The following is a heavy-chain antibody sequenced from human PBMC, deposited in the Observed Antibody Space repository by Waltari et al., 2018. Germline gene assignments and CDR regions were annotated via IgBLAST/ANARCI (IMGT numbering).Heavy chain of an antibody. CDR1: GGTFSSYT. CDR2: IIPILGIA. CDR3: ARSVVVAANPYFDY. D-gene: IGHD2-15*01. V-gene: IGHV1-69*02. J-gene: IGHJ4*02. Sequence: QVQLVQSGAEVKKPGASVKVSCKASGGTFSSYTISWVRQAPGQGLEWMGRIIPILGIANYAQKFQGRVTITADKSTSTAYMELSSLRSEDTAVYYCARSVVVAANPYFDYWGQGTLVTVSS.